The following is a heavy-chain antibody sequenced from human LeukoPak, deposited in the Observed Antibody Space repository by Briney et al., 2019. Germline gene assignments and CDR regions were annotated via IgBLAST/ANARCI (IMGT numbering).Heavy chain of an antibody. V-gene: IGHV3-23*01. Sequence: GGSLRLSCAASGFTFSSYAMSWVRQAPGKGLEWVSAISGSGGSTYYADSVEGRFTISRDNSKNTLYLQMNSLRAEDTAVYYCAGYSSSWYYSYFDYWGQGTLVTVSS. D-gene: IGHD6-13*01. CDR1: GFTFSSYA. CDR3: AGYSSSWYYSYFDY. CDR2: ISGSGGST. J-gene: IGHJ4*02.